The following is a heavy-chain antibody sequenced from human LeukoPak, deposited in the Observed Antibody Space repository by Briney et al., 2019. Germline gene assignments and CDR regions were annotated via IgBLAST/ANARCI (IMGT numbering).Heavy chain of an antibody. V-gene: IGHV3-43*02. D-gene: IGHD5-18*01. CDR1: GFTSDDYA. CDR3: AKDRSAGGYRLYYYYYYGTDV. Sequence: PGGSLRLSCAASGFTSDDYAMHWVRQAPGKGMEWVSLISGDGGSTYYADSVKGRFTISRDNSKNSLYLQMNSLRTEDTALYYCAKDRSAGGYRLYYYYYYGTDVWGQGTTVTVSS. J-gene: IGHJ6*02. CDR2: ISGDGGST.